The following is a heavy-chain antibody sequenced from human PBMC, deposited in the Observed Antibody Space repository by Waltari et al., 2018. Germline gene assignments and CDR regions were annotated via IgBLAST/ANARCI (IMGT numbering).Heavy chain of an antibody. V-gene: IGHV3-30*18. J-gene: IGHJ6*02. Sequence: QLVESGGGGVQPWKSLRLSCGSSVFTFSGFAMHWVSQAPGKGLEWVAIISYDGSKTYYAESVRGRFTISRDNSNNTLYLQMNSLRGEDTALYYCTKEHADYGMDVWGQGTTVTVSS. CDR1: VFTFSGFA. CDR2: ISYDGSKT. CDR3: TKEHADYGMDV.